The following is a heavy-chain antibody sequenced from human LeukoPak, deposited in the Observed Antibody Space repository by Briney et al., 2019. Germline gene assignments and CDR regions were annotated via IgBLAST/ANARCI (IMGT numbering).Heavy chain of an antibody. CDR3: ARDRGSPLRKPIPRDYYFDS. CDR2: ISSDGTNK. Sequence: GSLRLSCAASGFTFSSYDMHWVRQAPGKGLEWVAVISSDGTNKYSADSVKGRFTISRDNSKNTLYLQMNSLRAEDTAVYFCARDRGSPLRKPIPRDYYFDSWGQGSLVTVSS. D-gene: IGHD2-21*01. CDR1: GFTFSSYD. V-gene: IGHV3-30*04. J-gene: IGHJ4*02.